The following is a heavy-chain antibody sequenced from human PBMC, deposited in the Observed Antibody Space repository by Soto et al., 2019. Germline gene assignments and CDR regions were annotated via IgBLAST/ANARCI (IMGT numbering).Heavy chain of an antibody. CDR1: GFTFSSYA. J-gene: IGHJ4*02. V-gene: IGHV3-30-3*01. D-gene: IGHD6-13*01. Sequence: HPGGSLRLSCAASGFTFSSYAMHWVRQAPGKRLEWVALISYDGSDKDYADSVKGRFTISRDNSRNTLFLQINSVRAEDTAVYYCAKDRSGSWLFDYWAQGTLVTVSS. CDR3: AKDRSGSWLFDY. CDR2: ISYDGSDK.